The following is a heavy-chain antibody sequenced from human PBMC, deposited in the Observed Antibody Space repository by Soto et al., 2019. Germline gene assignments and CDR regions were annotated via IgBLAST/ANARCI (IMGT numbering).Heavy chain of an antibody. CDR1: GGTFSSYA. J-gene: IGHJ6*02. CDR2: IIPIFGTA. Sequence: QVQLVQSGAEVKKPGSSVKVSCKASGGTFSSYAISWVRQAPGQGLEWMGGIIPIFGTADYAQKFQGRVTITPDESASPAYLEPSSLISEDAAVYYCARHPPISGGGSERGHYYYYYGMDVWGQGTTVTVS. D-gene: IGHD2-15*01. CDR3: ARHPPISGGGSERGHYYYYYGMDV. V-gene: IGHV1-69*05.